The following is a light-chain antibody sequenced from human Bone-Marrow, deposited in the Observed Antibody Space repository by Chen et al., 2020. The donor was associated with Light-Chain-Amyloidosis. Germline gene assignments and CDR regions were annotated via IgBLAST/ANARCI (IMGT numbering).Light chain of an antibody. Sequence: QYALTQPASVTGSPGQPSTISCTGTSSDVGGDNHVSWYQQHPDKAPKLMIYEVTNRPSWVPDRFSGSKSDNPASLTISGLQTEDEADYFCSSYTITNTLVFGSGTRVTVL. V-gene: IGLV2-14*01. CDR1: SSDVGGDNH. J-gene: IGLJ1*01. CDR2: EVT. CDR3: SSYTITNTLV.